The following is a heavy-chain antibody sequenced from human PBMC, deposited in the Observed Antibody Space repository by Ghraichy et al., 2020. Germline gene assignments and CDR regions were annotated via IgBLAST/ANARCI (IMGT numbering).Heavy chain of an antibody. CDR2: MSYGGDIQ. V-gene: IGHV3-30-3*01. CDR1: GFTFSIYT. J-gene: IGHJ5*02. Sequence: GGSRRLSCAASGFTFSIYTVHWVRQPPGKGLEWVAVMSYGGDIQYYADSVKGRFTISRDNSKSTLYLQMNSLRTQDTAIYYCARGEVTETTHPYRVLGSWGQGTLVTVSS. D-gene: IGHD1-1*01. CDR3: ARGEVTETTHPYRVLGS.